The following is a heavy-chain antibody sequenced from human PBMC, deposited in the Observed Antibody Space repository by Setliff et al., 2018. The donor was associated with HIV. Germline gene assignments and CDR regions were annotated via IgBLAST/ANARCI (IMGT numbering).Heavy chain of an antibody. CDR1: GGTFSTYS. CDR3: AENRGPSIFSAPTNAFDI. CDR2: IIPIFGKT. Sequence: SVKVSCKGFGGTFSTYSLSWVRQAPGQGLEWMGGIIPIFGKTNYAQKFQGRVTITADKSTTTAFMDLSGLRSEDTAVYYCAENRGPSIFSAPTNAFDIWGQGTMVTVSS. D-gene: IGHD3-9*01. J-gene: IGHJ3*02. V-gene: IGHV1-69*06.